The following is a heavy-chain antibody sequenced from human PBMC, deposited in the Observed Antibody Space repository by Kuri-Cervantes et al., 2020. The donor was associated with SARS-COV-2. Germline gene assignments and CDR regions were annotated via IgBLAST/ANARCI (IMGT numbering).Heavy chain of an antibody. CDR3: AKEGFISALGGWFDP. CDR1: GFTVSSNY. D-gene: IGHD1-26*01. Sequence: LSLTCAASGFTVSSNYMSWVRQAPGKGLEWVSVIYSCGSTYYADSVKGRFTISRDNSKNTLYLQMNSLRAEDTAVYYCAKEGFISALGGWFDPWGQGTLVTVSS. J-gene: IGHJ5*02. CDR2: IYSCGST. V-gene: IGHV3-53*01.